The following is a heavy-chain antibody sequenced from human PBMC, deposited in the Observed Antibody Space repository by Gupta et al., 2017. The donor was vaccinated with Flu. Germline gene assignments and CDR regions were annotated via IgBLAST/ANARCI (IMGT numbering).Heavy chain of an antibody. Sequence: EVQLVESGGGLVQPGGSLRLSCAASGFTFSSFWMTWVRQAPGKGLEWVANIKEDGSEKYYADSLKGRFTISRDNAKNALYLQINSLRAEDTAVYYSAKGCVAFCEAGYWGQGTLVTVSS. CDR2: IKEDGSEK. J-gene: IGHJ4*02. CDR1: GFTFSSFW. V-gene: IGHV3-7*01. CDR3: AKGCVAFCEAGY. D-gene: IGHD2-21*01.